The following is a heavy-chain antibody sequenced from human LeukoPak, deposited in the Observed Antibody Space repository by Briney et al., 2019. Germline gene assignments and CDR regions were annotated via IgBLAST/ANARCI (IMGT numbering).Heavy chain of an antibody. V-gene: IGHV4-59*01. CDR3: ARVAYYGFWSGYSSRGGPYYYMDV. CDR2: IYYSGST. J-gene: IGHJ6*03. CDR1: GGSISSYY. Sequence: SETLSLTCTVSGGSISSYYWSWIRQPPGKGLEWIGYIYYSGSTNYNPSLKSRVTISVDTSKNQFSLKLSSVTAADTAVYYCARVAYYGFWSGYSSRGGPYYYMDVWGKGTTVTVSS. D-gene: IGHD3-3*01.